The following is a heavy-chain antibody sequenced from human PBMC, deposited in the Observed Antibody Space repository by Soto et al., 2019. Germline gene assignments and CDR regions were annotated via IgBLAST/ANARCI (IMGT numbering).Heavy chain of an antibody. CDR1: GGSISCSNW. J-gene: IGHJ6*02. V-gene: IGHV4-4*02. CDR2: IYHSGST. D-gene: IGHD3-10*01. CDR3: ASLWFGQFPTYYGMDA. Sequence: XGTLSLTCDVSGGSISCSNWWSWFRQPPGKGLEWIGEIYHSGSTNYNPSLKSRVTISVDKSKNKFSLKLSSVTAADTAVYYCASLWFGQFPTYYGMDAWGQGTTVTSP.